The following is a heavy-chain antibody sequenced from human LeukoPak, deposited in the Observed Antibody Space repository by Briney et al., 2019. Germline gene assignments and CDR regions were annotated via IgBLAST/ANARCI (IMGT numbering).Heavy chain of an antibody. Sequence: GGSLRLSCVASGFSFSTFAMSWVRQAPGKGLEWVSAISGSGGSTYYADSVKGRFTISRDNSKNTLYLQMNSLRAEDTAVYYCAKAKSLYRPYYFDYWGQGTLVTVSS. CDR1: GFSFSTFA. CDR3: AKAKSLYRPYYFDY. V-gene: IGHV3-23*01. D-gene: IGHD2-8*01. J-gene: IGHJ4*02. CDR2: ISGSGGST.